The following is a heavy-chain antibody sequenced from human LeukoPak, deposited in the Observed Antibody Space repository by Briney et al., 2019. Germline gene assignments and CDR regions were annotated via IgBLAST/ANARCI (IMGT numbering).Heavy chain of an antibody. D-gene: IGHD6-19*01. CDR1: GGPISSSSYY. CDR2: IYYSGST. J-gene: IGHJ4*02. V-gene: IGHV4-39*01. Sequence: SETLSLTCTVSGGPISSSSYYWGWIRQPPGKGLEWIGSIYYSGSTYYNPSLKSRVTISVDTSKNQFSLKLSSVTAADTAVYYCARQFPSSGWYNYWGQGTLVTVSS. CDR3: ARQFPSSGWYNY.